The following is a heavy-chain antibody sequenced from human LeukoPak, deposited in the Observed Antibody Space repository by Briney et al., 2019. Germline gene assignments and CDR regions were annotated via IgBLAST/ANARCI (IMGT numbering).Heavy chain of an antibody. V-gene: IGHV3-30*19. CDR1: GFTFSSYG. D-gene: IGHD5-24*01. CDR3: ARSRWMATISGPFDY. CDR2: ISYDGSNK. J-gene: IGHJ4*02. Sequence: GRSLRLSCAASGFTFSSYGMHWVRQAPGKGLEWVAVISYDGSNKYYADSVKGRFTISRDNSKNTLYLQMNSLRAEDTAVYYCARSRWMATISGPFDYWGQGTLVTVSS.